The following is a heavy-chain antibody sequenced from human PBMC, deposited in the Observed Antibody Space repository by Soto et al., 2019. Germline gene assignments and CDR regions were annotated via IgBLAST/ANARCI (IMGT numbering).Heavy chain of an antibody. V-gene: IGHV3-23*01. D-gene: IGHD1-1*01. CDR1: GFTFSNFA. J-gene: IGHJ4*02. CDR2: ISGSGDDT. Sequence: QLLESGGGFVQPGGSLRLSCVASGFTFSNFAMAWVRQAPGEGLEWVSAISGSGDDTFYADSMKGRFTISRAKSKDTLYLQINSLRAEDTAVYYCAHTMPKTGTTFGFWGQGTLVTVSS. CDR3: AHTMPKTGTTFGF.